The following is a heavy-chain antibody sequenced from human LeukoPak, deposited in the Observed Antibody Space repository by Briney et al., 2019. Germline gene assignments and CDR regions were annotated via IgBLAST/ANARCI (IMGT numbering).Heavy chain of an antibody. J-gene: IGHJ4*02. V-gene: IGHV3-23*01. CDR2: ISASGGST. D-gene: IGHD5-12*01. Sequence: GGSLRLSCAASGFTFSNYVMTWVRQAPGKGLEWVSGISASGGSTYYADSVKGRFTISRDNSKNTLFVQMNSLRAEDTAIYYCVKVGEYSGYDSLGDSWGQGTLVTVSS. CDR1: GFTFSNYV. CDR3: VKVGEYSGYDSLGDS.